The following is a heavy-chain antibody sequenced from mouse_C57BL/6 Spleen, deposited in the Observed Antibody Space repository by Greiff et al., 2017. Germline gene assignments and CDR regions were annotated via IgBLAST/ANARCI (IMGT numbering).Heavy chain of an antibody. CDR3: ARGRTAQATAWFAY. Sequence: QVQLQQPGAELVKPGASVKMSCKASGYTFTSYWITWVKQRPGQGLEWIGDIYPGSGSTNYNEKFKSKATLTVDTSSSTAYMQLSSLTSEDSAVYYCARGRTAQATAWFAYWGQGTLVTVSA. CDR2: IYPGSGST. CDR1: GYTFTSYW. D-gene: IGHD3-2*02. V-gene: IGHV1-55*01. J-gene: IGHJ3*01.